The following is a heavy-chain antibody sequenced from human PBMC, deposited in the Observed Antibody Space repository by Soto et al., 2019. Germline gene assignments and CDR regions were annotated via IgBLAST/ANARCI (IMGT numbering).Heavy chain of an antibody. CDR2: ISYDGSNK. V-gene: IGHV3-30*18. Sequence: QVQLVESGGGVVQPGRSLRLSCAASGFTFSSYGMHWVRQAPGKGLEWVAVISYDGSNKYYADSVKGRFTISRDNSKNTLYLQMNSLRAEDTAVYYCAKEGSSSPGFSYYYYYGMDVWGQGTTVTVSS. CDR1: GFTFSSYG. D-gene: IGHD6-13*01. CDR3: AKEGSSSPGFSYYYYYGMDV. J-gene: IGHJ6*02.